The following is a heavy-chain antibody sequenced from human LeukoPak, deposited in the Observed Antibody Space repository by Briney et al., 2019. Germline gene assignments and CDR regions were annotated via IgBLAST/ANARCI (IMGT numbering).Heavy chain of an antibody. J-gene: IGHJ6*02. V-gene: IGHV4-34*01. CDR1: GGSFSGYY. D-gene: IGHD2-2*02. Sequence: PETLSLTCAVYGGSFSGYYWSWIRQPPGKGLEWIGEINHSGSTNYNPSLKSRVTISVDTSKNQFSLKLSSVTAADTAVYYCARIPHRGIYCSSTSCYRDPYYYGMDVWGQGTTVTVSS. CDR3: ARIPHRGIYCSSTSCYRDPYYYGMDV. CDR2: INHSGST.